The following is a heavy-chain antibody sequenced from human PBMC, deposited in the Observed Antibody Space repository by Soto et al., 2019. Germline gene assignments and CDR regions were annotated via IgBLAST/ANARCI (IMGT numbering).Heavy chain of an antibody. V-gene: IGHV1-8*01. D-gene: IGHD3-16*01. CDR1: GYTFSDFD. J-gene: IGHJ6*02. CDR2: MNAKSGDT. Sequence: ASVKVSCKASGYTFSDFDINWLRQAAGQGREWMGWMNAKSGDTFSAQRLQGKFNMTWGTSLSTAYMEVGSLTSDDAAIYYCARGNPFNYAGFDVWGQGTTVTVSS. CDR3: ARGNPFNYAGFDV.